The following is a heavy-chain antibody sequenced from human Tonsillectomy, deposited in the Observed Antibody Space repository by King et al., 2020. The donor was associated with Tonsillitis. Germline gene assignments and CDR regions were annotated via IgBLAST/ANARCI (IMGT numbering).Heavy chain of an antibody. CDR2: ISGSGGST. CDR1: GFTFSSYA. D-gene: IGHD3-3*01. Sequence: DVQLVESGGGLVQPGGSLRLSCAASGFTFSSYAMSWVRQAPGKGLEWVSAISGSGGSTYCADSVKGRFTISRDNSRNTLYLQMNSLRADDTAVYYCAKCGYHYDFWSGEYYFDYWGQGALVTVSS. J-gene: IGHJ4*02. V-gene: IGHV3-23*04. CDR3: AKCGYHYDFWSGEYYFDY.